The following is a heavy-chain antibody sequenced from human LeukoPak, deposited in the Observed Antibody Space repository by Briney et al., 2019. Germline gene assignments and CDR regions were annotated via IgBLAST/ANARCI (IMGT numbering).Heavy chain of an antibody. Sequence: NPGGSLRLSCAASGFTFSSYSMNWVRQAPGKGLEWVSSISSSSSYIYYADSVKGRLTISRDNAKNSLYLQMNSLRAEDTAVYYCARGSYGYWHFDLWGRGTLVTVSS. CDR1: GFTFSSYS. J-gene: IGHJ2*01. D-gene: IGHD5-18*01. CDR3: ARGSYGYWHFDL. CDR2: ISSSSSYI. V-gene: IGHV3-21*01.